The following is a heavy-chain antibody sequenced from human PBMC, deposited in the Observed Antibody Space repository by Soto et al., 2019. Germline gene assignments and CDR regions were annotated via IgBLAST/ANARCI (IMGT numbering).Heavy chain of an antibody. CDR2: IHYSGATP. CDR1: GYTFTNYY. J-gene: IGHJ5*02. V-gene: IGHV1-46*01. CDR3: ARGDYYDSSGYYP. Sequence: ASVKVSCKASGYTFTNYYMHWVRQAPGQGLEWMGVIHYSGATPTYAQKFQGRVTMARDTSTSTVYVELSSVTAADTAVYYCARGDYYDSSGYYPWGQGTLVTVSS. D-gene: IGHD3-22*01.